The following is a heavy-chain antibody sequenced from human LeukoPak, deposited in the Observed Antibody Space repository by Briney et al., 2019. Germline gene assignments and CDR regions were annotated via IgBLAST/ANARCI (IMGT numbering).Heavy chain of an antibody. CDR2: IYSSGYTI. Sequence: GGSLRLSCAASGFTFSSHEMNWVRQAPGKGLEWVSYIYSSGYTIYYADSVKGRFTISRDNAKNSLYLQMNSLRAEDTAVYYCARDGKGIGVAGIDYWGQGILVTVSS. CDR3: ARDGKGIGVAGIDY. D-gene: IGHD6-19*01. CDR1: GFTFSSHE. J-gene: IGHJ4*02. V-gene: IGHV3-48*03.